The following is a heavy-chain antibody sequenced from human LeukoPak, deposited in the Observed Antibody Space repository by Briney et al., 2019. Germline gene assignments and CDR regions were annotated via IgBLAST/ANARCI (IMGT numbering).Heavy chain of an antibody. Sequence: PSETLSLTCTVSGGSITGYHWSWIRQPPGKGLEWIGYIYSNEATQYKPSLKSRVTISADTSKNQFSLRLSSVTAADTAVYYCARVPFYYGSGSYYIDDYFDYWGQGTLVTVSS. CDR1: GGSITGYH. J-gene: IGHJ4*02. CDR3: ARVPFYYGSGSYYIDDYFDY. CDR2: IYSNEAT. V-gene: IGHV4-59*01. D-gene: IGHD3-10*01.